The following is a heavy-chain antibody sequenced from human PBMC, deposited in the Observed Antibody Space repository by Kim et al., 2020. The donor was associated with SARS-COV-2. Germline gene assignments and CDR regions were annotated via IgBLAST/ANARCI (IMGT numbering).Heavy chain of an antibody. V-gene: IGHV1-58*02. CDR1: GFTFTSSA. Sequence: SVKVSCKASGFTFTSSAMQWVRQARGQRLEWIGWIVVGSGNTNYAQKFQERVTITRDMSTSTAYMELSSLRSEDTAVYYCAANVIQYSSGQSFDYWGQGTLVTVSS. CDR3: AANVIQYSSGQSFDY. J-gene: IGHJ4*02. D-gene: IGHD6-19*01. CDR2: IVVGSGNT.